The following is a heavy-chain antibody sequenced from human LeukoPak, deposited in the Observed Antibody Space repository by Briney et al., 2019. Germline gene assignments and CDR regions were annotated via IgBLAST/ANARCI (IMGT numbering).Heavy chain of an antibody. Sequence: GGSLRLSCAASGFTFSSYGMHWVRQAPGKGLEWVAVISYDGSNKYYADSVKGRFTISRDNSKNTLYLQMNSLRAEDTAVYYCAKARTMVRGVIDYWGQGTLVTVPS. V-gene: IGHV3-30*18. D-gene: IGHD3-10*01. CDR1: GFTFSSYG. J-gene: IGHJ4*02. CDR2: ISYDGSNK. CDR3: AKARTMVRGVIDY.